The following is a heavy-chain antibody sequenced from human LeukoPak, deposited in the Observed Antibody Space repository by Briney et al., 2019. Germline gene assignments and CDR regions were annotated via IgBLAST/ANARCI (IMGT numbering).Heavy chain of an antibody. D-gene: IGHD2-15*01. CDR1: GFTFSSYS. V-gene: IGHV3-30*18. CDR2: ISNDGINK. J-gene: IGHJ6*02. Sequence: GGSLRLSCAASGFTFSSYSMNWVRQAPGEGLEWVAAISNDGINKYYADSVKGRFTISRDNSKNTMDLQMTTLRPEDTAVYYCAKDLGRGSSFYNYYYGMDVWGQGTTVTVSS. CDR3: AKDLGRGSSFYNYYYGMDV.